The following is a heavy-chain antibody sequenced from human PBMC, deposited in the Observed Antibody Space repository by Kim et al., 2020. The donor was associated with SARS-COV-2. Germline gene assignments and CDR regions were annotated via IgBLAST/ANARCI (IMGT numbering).Heavy chain of an antibody. CDR2: IWSDGSST. CDR3: ARGDWGAGY. Sequence: GGSLRLSCAASGFHFSTYWMHWVRQAPGKGLEWVARIWSDGSSTTYADSVKGRFTISRDNAKNTLYLQMNGLRADDTAAYYCARGDWGAGYWGQATLVTVSS. CDR1: GFHFSTYW. V-gene: IGHV3-74*01. D-gene: IGHD7-27*01. J-gene: IGHJ4*02.